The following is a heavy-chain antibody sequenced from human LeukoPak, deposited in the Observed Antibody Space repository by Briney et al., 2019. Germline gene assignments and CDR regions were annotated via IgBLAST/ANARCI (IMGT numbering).Heavy chain of an antibody. J-gene: IGHJ4*02. CDR2: ISSSSSTI. Sequence: PGGSLRLSCAASGFTFSSYAMSWVRQAPGKGLEWVSYISSSSSTIYYADSVKGRFTISRDNAKNSLYLQMNSLRAEDTAVYYCARDGDNDYDDYWGQGTLVTVSS. D-gene: IGHD7-27*01. V-gene: IGHV3-48*01. CDR1: GFTFSSYA. CDR3: ARDGDNDYDDY.